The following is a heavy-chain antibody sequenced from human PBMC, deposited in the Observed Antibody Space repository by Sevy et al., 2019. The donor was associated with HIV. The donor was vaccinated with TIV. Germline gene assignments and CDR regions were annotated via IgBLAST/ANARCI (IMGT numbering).Heavy chain of an antibody. Sequence: GGSLRLSCAASGFTFSSYGMHWVRLAPGKGLEWVAVIWYDGSNKYYADSVKGRFTISRDNSKNTLYLQMNSLRAEDTAVYYCARGTRGAITIFGVVFDYFDYWGQGTLVTVSS. D-gene: IGHD3-3*01. J-gene: IGHJ4*02. V-gene: IGHV3-33*08. CDR2: IWYDGSNK. CDR1: GFTFSSYG. CDR3: ARGTRGAITIFGVVFDYFDY.